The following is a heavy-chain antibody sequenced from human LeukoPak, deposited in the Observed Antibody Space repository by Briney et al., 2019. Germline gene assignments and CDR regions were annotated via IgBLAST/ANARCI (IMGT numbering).Heavy chain of an antibody. CDR2: IKQDGSEK. D-gene: IGHD2-2*01. CDR1: GFTFSSYG. J-gene: IGHJ6*02. V-gene: IGHV3-7*01. CDR3: ARDLNIVVVPAHGMDV. Sequence: GGSLRLSCAASGFTFSSYGMHWVRQAPGKGLEWVANIKQDGSEKHFGDSVKGRFTISRDNAKKSLYLQMNSLRAEDTAVYYCARDLNIVVVPAHGMDVWGQGTTVTVSS.